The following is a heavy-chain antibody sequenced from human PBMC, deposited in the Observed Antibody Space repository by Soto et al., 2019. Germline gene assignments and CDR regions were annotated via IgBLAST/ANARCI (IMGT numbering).Heavy chain of an antibody. CDR3: ARRARPDFYYMDV. CDR2: ISSNGVGT. V-gene: IGHV3-64*01. D-gene: IGHD6-6*01. CDR1: GFTLSGYA. Sequence: EVQLAESGGGLAQPGGSLRLSCAASGFTLSGYAMDWVRQAPGKGLEYVSGISSNGVGTYYAKSVQGRFTISRDNSKNTVYLQMGGLRPEDMAVYYCARRARPDFYYMDVWGKGTTVTVSS. J-gene: IGHJ6*03.